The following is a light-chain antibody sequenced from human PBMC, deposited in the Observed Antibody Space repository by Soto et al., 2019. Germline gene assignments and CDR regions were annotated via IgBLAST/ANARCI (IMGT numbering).Light chain of an antibody. V-gene: IGLV2-14*03. CDR1: SSDVGGHDY. CDR2: DVS. Sequence: SVLTQPASGSGAPLQSSTITCTGTSSDVGGHDYVSWYQHHTGKAPKLMIYDVSNRPSGVSNRFSGSKSGNTASLTISGLQAEDEADYYCSSYTTSSTYVFGTGTKVTVL. J-gene: IGLJ1*01. CDR3: SSYTTSSTYV.